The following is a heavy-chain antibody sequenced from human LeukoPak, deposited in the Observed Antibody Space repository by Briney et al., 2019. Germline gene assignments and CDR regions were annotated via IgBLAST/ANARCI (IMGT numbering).Heavy chain of an antibody. CDR3: VRGSGWLGY. V-gene: IGHV3-21*04. CDR2: IDYDSSHI. Sequence: GGSLRLSCAASGFTFSNSAMNWVRQVPGKGLEWVSSIDYDSSHIYYAASVRGRFTISRDNARNSVYLQMNGLRVEDTAVYCCVRGSGWLGYWGQGTLVTVSS. CDR1: GFTFSNSA. D-gene: IGHD6-19*01. J-gene: IGHJ4*02.